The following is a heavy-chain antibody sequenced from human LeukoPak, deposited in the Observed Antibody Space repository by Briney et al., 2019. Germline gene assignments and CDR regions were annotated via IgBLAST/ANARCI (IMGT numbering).Heavy chain of an antibody. V-gene: IGHV3-15*01. J-gene: IGHJ6*03. CDR2: IKSKTDVGTT. D-gene: IGHD2-15*01. CDR3: TTGVVVVAATRLAYYYYMDA. Sequence: PGGSLRLSCAASGFTFSNAWMSWVRQAPGKGLEWVGRIKSKTDVGTTDYAAPVKGRFTNSRDDSKNTLYLQMNSLKTEDTAVYYCTTGVVVVAATRLAYYYYMDAWGKGTTVTVSS. CDR1: GFTFSNAW.